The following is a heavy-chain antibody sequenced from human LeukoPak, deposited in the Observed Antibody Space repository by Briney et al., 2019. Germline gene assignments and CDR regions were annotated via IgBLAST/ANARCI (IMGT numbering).Heavy chain of an antibody. D-gene: IGHD3-10*01. CDR1: GFRLRAYD. CDR3: AMRDRGYGLDI. Sequence: GGSLRLSCAASGFRLRAYDLIWVRQAPGKGLDWVSIINGGGDIMMYEDSVKGRFTISRDNSKNTFYLQMNSLRVANTAVYYCAMRDRGYGLDIWGQGTMVTVSS. J-gene: IGHJ3*02. V-gene: IGHV3-23*01. CDR2: INGGGDIM.